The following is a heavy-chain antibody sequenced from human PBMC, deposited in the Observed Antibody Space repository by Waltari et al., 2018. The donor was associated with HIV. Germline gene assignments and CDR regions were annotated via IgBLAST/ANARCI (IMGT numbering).Heavy chain of an antibody. D-gene: IGHD3-22*01. CDR3: ARDSSGYYYVGYGMDV. Sequence: QVQLVESGGGVVQPGRSLRLSCAASGFTFNTYAMYWVRQAPGKWLECVAVISYDGSNKYYAASVKGRLTMSRDNSKNTLYLQMNSLRAEDTAVYYCARDSSGYYYVGYGMDVWGQGTTVTVSS. CDR2: ISYDGSNK. CDR1: GFTFNTYA. V-gene: IGHV3-30*01. J-gene: IGHJ6*02.